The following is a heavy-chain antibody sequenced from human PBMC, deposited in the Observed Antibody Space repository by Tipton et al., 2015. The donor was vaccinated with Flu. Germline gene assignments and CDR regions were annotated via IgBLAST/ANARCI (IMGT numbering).Heavy chain of an antibody. CDR3: ARRHYYGLGSDDFYYCTLDI. Sequence: TLSLTCIVSGGSISGYYWTWIRQPPGKGLEWIGHIYNSGRTFYNSSLSSRVAISVDTSKNQVSLNLSSVTAADTAVYYCARRHYYGLGSDDFYYCTLDIWGQGTTVTVSS. D-gene: IGHD3-10*01. CDR2: IYNSGRT. J-gene: IGHJ6*02. CDR1: GGSISGYY. V-gene: IGHV4-59*08.